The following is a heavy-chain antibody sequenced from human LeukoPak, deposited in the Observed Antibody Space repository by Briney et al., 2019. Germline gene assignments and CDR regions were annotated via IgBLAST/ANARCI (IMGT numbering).Heavy chain of an antibody. D-gene: IGHD4/OR15-4a*01. Sequence: SVKVSCKASGGTFSSYAISWVRQAPGQGLEWMGGIIPIFGTANYAQKFQGRVTITADESTSTAYMELSSLRSEDTAVYYCARDGEYGASQYYLDYWGQGTLVTVSS. J-gene: IGHJ4*02. CDR3: ARDGEYGASQYYLDY. CDR1: GGTFSSYA. CDR2: IIPIFGTA. V-gene: IGHV1-69*13.